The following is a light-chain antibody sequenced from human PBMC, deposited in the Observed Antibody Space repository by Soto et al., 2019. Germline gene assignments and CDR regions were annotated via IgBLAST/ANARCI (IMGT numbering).Light chain of an antibody. CDR1: QSITGW. V-gene: IGKV1-5*03. J-gene: IGKJ1*01. Sequence: DIQMTQSPSTLSASVGDRVTITCRASQSITGWLAWFQQKPGKAPKLLISKASNLESGVPSRFSGSGSGTEFTLTISSLQSEDFAVYYCQQYNNWPPWTFGQGTKVDIK. CDR3: QQYNNWPPWT. CDR2: KAS.